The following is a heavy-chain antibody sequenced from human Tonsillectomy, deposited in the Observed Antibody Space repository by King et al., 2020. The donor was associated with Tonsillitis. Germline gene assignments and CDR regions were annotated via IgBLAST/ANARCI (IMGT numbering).Heavy chain of an antibody. CDR2: IYDSGRT. Sequence: VQLQESGPGLVKPSETLSLTCTVSGGSISYYFWSWIRQPPGKGLEWIGYIYDSGRTNYNPSLKSRVTISVDTSKNQFSLRLSSLTAADTAVYYCARDSIAVAGRGWFDLWGQGTLVTVSS. CDR3: ARDSIAVAGRGWFDL. CDR1: GGSISYYF. D-gene: IGHD6-19*01. V-gene: IGHV4-59*01. J-gene: IGHJ5*02.